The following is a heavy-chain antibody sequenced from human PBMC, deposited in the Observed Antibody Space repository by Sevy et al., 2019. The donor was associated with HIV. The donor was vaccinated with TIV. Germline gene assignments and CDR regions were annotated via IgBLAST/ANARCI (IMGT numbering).Heavy chain of an antibody. Sequence: ASVKVSCKAPGGTFSSYALSWVRQAPGQGLEWMGGIIPVFGTTNYAQKFQGRVTITADESTGTAYMELRSLRSEDTAYMELSSLRSKDTAVYYCARGGYSYGYQAFDIWGQGTMVTVSS. D-gene: IGHD5-18*01. J-gene: IGHJ3*02. CDR2: IIPVFGTT. CDR3: SSLRSKDTAVYYCARGGYSYGYQAFDI. V-gene: IGHV1-69*13. CDR1: GGTFSSYA.